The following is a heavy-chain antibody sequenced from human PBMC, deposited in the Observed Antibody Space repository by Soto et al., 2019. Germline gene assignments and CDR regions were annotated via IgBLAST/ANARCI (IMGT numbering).Heavy chain of an antibody. D-gene: IGHD2-2*02. CDR1: GYSFTTYW. V-gene: IGHV5-51*01. CDR3: ATGGYCSDTTCYNFSDY. Sequence: GESLKISCQGSGYSFTTYWIGWVRQMPGKGLEWMGIIYPGDSDTRYSPSFQGQVTISADKSISTAYLQWSSLKASDTAIYYCATGGYCSDTTCYNFSDYWGQGTLVTVSS. CDR2: IYPGDSDT. J-gene: IGHJ4*02.